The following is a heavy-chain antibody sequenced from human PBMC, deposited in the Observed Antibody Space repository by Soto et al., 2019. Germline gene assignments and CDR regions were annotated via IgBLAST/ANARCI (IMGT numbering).Heavy chain of an antibody. CDR3: ARGTIQTPIQSNSLFVPDY. Sequence: QLHLVPSGTELKKPGASVRVSCEASGYTFSDHYIHWVRQAPGRGLEWMGWINPKSGVTNSAQRFQGRITMTMYAAITKDYLELSSLRSDDSSVYSCARGTIQTPIQSNSLFVPDYLCQGSLGTVSS. J-gene: IGHJ4*02. CDR1: GYTFSDHY. D-gene: IGHD6-13*01. CDR2: INPKSGVT. V-gene: IGHV1-2*02.